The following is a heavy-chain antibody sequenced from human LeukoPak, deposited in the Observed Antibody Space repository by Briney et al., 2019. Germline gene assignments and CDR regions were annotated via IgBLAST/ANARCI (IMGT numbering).Heavy chain of an antibody. Sequence: SETLSLTCTVSGGSISSGSYYWSWIRQRAGKGLEWIGRIYTSGSTKYNPSLNSRVTISLDTSNNQFSLKLSSVTAADTAMYYCARELIKAGYNYYYYYMDVWGKGTTVTVSS. J-gene: IGHJ6*03. CDR1: GGSISSGSYY. CDR2: IYTSGST. CDR3: ARELIKAGYNYYYYYMDV. D-gene: IGHD5-24*01. V-gene: IGHV4-61*02.